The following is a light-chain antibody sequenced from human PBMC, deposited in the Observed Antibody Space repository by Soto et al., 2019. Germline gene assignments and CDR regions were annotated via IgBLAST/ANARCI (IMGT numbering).Light chain of an antibody. Sequence: QSVLTQPASVSGSPGQSITISCTGTSSDVGTYNHVSWYQHYPGQVPKLLIYNVNHRPSGISNRFSGSRSGSTASLTISGLQVGDEADYFCSSSTTGSLYVSGTGTKVTVL. J-gene: IGLJ1*01. CDR1: SSDVGTYNH. CDR2: NVN. CDR3: SSSTTGSLYV. V-gene: IGLV2-14*01.